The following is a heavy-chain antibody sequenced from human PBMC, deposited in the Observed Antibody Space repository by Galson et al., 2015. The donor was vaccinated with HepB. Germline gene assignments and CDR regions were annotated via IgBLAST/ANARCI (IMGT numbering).Heavy chain of an antibody. CDR3: AKDGARGDFDWLTYYYYGLDV. CDR1: GYTFTGYY. V-gene: IGHV1-2*02. CDR2: INPNSGGT. D-gene: IGHD3-9*01. Sequence: SVKVSCKASGYTFTGYYMHWVRQAPGQGLEWMGWINPNSGGTNYAQKFQGRVTMTRDTSIRTAYMGLSRLRSDDTAVYYCAKDGARGDFDWLTYYYYGLDVWGQGSTVTVSS. J-gene: IGHJ6*02.